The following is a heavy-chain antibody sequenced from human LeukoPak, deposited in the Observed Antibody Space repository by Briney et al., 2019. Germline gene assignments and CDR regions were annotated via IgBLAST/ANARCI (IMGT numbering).Heavy chain of an antibody. CDR3: ARDGRYFDWLPTLDAFDI. V-gene: IGHV3-21*01. Sequence: GGSLRLSCAASGFSFSSYTMNWVRQAPGKGLEWVSSISISSSSIYYADSVKGRFTISRDNAKNSLYLQMNSLRAEDTAVYYCARDGRYFDWLPTLDAFDIWGQGTMVTVSS. CDR2: ISISSSSI. CDR1: GFSFSSYT. J-gene: IGHJ3*02. D-gene: IGHD3-9*01.